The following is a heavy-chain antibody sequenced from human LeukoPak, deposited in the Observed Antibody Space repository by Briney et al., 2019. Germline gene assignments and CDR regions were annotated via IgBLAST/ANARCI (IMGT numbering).Heavy chain of an antibody. V-gene: IGHV3-30*04. D-gene: IGHD5-18*01. J-gene: IGHJ3*02. CDR2: ISYDGSNK. Sequence: GGSLRLSCAASGFTFSSYAMHWVRQAPGKGLEWVAVISYDGSNKYYADSVKGRFTISRDNSKNTLYLQMNSLRAEDTAVYYCARDSGDTAMVTWAFDIWGQGTMVTVSS. CDR3: ARDSGDTAMVTWAFDI. CDR1: GFTFSSYA.